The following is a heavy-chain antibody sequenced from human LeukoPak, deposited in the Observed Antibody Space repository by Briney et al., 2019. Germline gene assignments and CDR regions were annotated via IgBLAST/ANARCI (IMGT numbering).Heavy chain of an antibody. J-gene: IGHJ3*02. V-gene: IGHV3-23*01. CDR3: ARHEDIVVVVAATDAFDI. CDR1: GFTFSSYA. Sequence: PGGSLRLSCAASGFTFSSYAMSWVRQAPGKGLEWVSAISGSGGSTYYADSVKGRFTTSRENSKNTLYLQMNSLRAEDTAVYYCARHEDIVVVVAATDAFDIWGQGTMVTVSS. D-gene: IGHD2-15*01. CDR2: ISGSGGST.